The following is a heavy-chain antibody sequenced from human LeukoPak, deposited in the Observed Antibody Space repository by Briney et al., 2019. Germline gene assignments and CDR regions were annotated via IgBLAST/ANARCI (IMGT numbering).Heavy chain of an antibody. Sequence: ASVKVSCKASGYTFTGYYMHWVRQAPGQGLEWMGWINPNSGGTNYAQKFQGRVTMTRDTSISTAYMELSRLRSDDTAVYYCARDPDYGDSYNWFDPWGQGTLVTVSS. CDR3: ARDPDYGDSYNWFDP. CDR2: INPNSGGT. CDR1: GYTFTGYY. V-gene: IGHV1-2*02. D-gene: IGHD4-17*01. J-gene: IGHJ5*02.